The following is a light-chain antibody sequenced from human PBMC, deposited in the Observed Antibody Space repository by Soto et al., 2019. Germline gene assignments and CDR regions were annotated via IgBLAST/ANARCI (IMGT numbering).Light chain of an antibody. CDR3: VSFAGGTYV. CDR2: DVN. CDR1: ISDVGAYIF. V-gene: IGLV2-8*01. J-gene: IGLJ1*01. Sequence: QSVLTQPPSASGSPGQSVTISCTGTISDVGAYIFVSWYQQHPGKAPKLMVYDVNRRPPGVPDRFFGSKSGNTASLPVSGLQAEDEADYYCVSFAGGTYVFGTGTKVTVL.